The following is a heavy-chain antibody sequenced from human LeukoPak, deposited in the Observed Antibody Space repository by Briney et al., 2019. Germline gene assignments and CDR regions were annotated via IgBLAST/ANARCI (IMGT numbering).Heavy chain of an antibody. V-gene: IGHV4-59*01. CDR3: ARGGNSYGIYYFDY. CDR2: IYYSGST. Sequence: SETLSLTCTVSGGSISSYYWSWIRQPPGKGLESIGYIYYSGSTNYNPSLKSGVTISVDTSKSQFSLKLSSVTAADTAVYYCARGGNSYGIYYFDYWGQGTLVTVSS. D-gene: IGHD5-18*01. CDR1: GGSISSYY. J-gene: IGHJ4*02.